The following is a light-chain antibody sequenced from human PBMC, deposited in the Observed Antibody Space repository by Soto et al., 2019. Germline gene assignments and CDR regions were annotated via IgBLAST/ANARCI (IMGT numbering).Light chain of an antibody. CDR2: KAS. J-gene: IGKJ5*01. V-gene: IGKV1-5*03. CDR1: QTISSW. Sequence: DIPLTQSSSTVSGSVGDRVTITCRASQTISSWLAWYQRKPGKAPKLLIYKASTLKSGVPSRFSGSGSGTDFTFTISSLQPEDIATYYCQQLNSYPITSGHGTRLEIK. CDR3: QQLNSYPIT.